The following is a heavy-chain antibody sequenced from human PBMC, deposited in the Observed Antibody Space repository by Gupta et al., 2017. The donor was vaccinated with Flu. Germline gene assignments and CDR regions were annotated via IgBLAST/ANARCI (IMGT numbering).Heavy chain of an antibody. CDR3: ARDVYGGNLSGWLDP. V-gene: IGHV3-23*01. Sequence: DVQLLESGGGLVQPGGALRLSGAASGFAFSNYSIKWGRQAPGKGLGWVSVITAGGRTFYADSVKGRFTISRDNSKHTLYLQMSSLTAEDTAVYYCARDVYGGNLSGWLDPWGQGTLVTVSS. CDR1: GFAFSNYS. J-gene: IGHJ5*02. D-gene: IGHD4-23*01. CDR2: ITAGGRT.